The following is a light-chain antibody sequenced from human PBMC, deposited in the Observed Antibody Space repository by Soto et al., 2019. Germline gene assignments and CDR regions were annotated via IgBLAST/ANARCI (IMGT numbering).Light chain of an antibody. Sequence: EIVLTQSPGALSLSPGERATLSCRASQTISGSYLAWYQQRPGQAPRLLIYGASSRATGIPDRFGGSGSGTDFTLTISRLEPEDFAVFYCHQYDTSPWTFGQGTKV. CDR2: GAS. CDR3: HQYDTSPWT. V-gene: IGKV3-20*01. CDR1: QTISGSY. J-gene: IGKJ1*01.